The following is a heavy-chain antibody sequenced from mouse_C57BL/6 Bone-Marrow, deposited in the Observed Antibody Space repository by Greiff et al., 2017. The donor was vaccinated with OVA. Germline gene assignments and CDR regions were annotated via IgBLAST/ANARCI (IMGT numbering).Heavy chain of an antibody. CDR3: ARSRYSNY. D-gene: IGHD2-5*01. J-gene: IGHJ2*01. CDR2: IYPGSGNT. V-gene: IGHV1-76*01. CDR1: GYTFTDYY. Sequence: VQLQQSGAELVRPGASVKLSCKASGYTFTDYYINWVKQRPGQGLEWIARIYPGSGNTYYNEKFKGKATLTAEKSSSTAYMQLSSLTSEDSAVYFCARSRYSNYWGQGTTLTVSS.